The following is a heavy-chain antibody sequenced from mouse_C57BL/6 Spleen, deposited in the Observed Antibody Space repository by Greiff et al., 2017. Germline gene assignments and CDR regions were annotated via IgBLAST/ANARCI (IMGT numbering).Heavy chain of an antibody. CDR1: GYTFTDYE. Sequence: VQLQQSGAELVRPGASVTLSCKASGYTFTDYEMHWVKQTPVNGLEWIGAIDPEAGGTAYNQKFKGKAILTADKSSSSAYMELRSLTSEDSAVYFCTRPYYYGSSWFAYWGQGTLVTVSA. D-gene: IGHD1-1*01. CDR3: TRPYYYGSSWFAY. CDR2: IDPEAGGT. J-gene: IGHJ3*01. V-gene: IGHV1-15*01.